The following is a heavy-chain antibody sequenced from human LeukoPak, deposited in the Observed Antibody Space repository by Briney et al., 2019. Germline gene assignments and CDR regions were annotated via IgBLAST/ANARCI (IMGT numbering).Heavy chain of an antibody. CDR2: IIWNSGSI. Sequence: GGSLRLSCAASGFTFDNYAMHWVRQAPGKGLEWVSGIIWNSGSIGYADSVKGRFTISRDNAKNSLYLQMNSLRPEDTALYYCAKCRDGYIDPFDYWGQGTLVTVSS. V-gene: IGHV3-9*01. CDR1: GFTFDNYA. J-gene: IGHJ4*02. CDR3: AKCRDGYIDPFDY. D-gene: IGHD5-24*01.